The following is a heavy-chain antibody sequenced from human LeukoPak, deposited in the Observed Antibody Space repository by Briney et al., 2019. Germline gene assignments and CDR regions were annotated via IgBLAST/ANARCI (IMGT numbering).Heavy chain of an antibody. CDR1: GFTFSTYW. V-gene: IGHV3-7*01. CDR2: IKQDGSEK. J-gene: IGHJ6*03. CDR3: ARDAFSYYYYYMDV. Sequence: GGSLRLSCAASGFTFSTYWMSWVRQAPGMWLEWVANIKQDGSEKRYVDSVKGRFTISRDNAKNSLYLQMNSLRAEDTAVYYCARDAFSYYYYYMDVWGKGTTVTVSS.